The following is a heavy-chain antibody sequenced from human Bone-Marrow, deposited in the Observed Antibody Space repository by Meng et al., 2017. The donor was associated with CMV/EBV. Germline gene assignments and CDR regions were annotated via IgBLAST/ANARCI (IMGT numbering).Heavy chain of an antibody. D-gene: IGHD2-2*01. V-gene: IGHV1-2*02. CDR3: ARDLYSADIVVVPAAMPRPVDY. CDR2: INPNSGGT. J-gene: IGHJ4*02. Sequence: ASVKVSCKASGYTLSGYYMDWVRQAPGQGLEWMGWINPNSGGTNYAQKFQGRVTMTRDTSISTVYMELSSLRSEDTAVYYCARDLYSADIVVVPAAMPRPVDYWGQGTLDTVSS. CDR1: GYTLSGYY.